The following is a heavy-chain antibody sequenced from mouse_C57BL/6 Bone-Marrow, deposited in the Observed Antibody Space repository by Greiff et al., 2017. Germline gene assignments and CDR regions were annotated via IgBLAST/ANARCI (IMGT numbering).Heavy chain of an antibody. J-gene: IGHJ2*01. Sequence: VQLQQSGAELAKPGASVQLSCKASGYTFPSYWMHWVKQRPGQGLEWLGYINPSSGYTKYNPKFKDKATLTADKSSSTAYMQLSSLTYEDSSVDYCARGGYDDWGQGTTLTVAS. D-gene: IGHD2-2*01. CDR2: INPSSGYT. CDR1: GYTFPSYW. CDR3: ARGGYDD. V-gene: IGHV1-7*01.